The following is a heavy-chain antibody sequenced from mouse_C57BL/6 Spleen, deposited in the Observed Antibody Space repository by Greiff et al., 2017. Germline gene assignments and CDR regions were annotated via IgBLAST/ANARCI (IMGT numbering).Heavy chain of an antibody. Sequence: QVQLQQSGPELVKPGASVKISCKASGYAFSSSWMNWVKQRPGKGLEWIGRNYPGDGDTNYNGKFKGKATLTADKSSSTAYMQLSSLTSEDSAVYFCASTYDGYLDYWGQGTTLTVSS. CDR3: ASTYDGYLDY. J-gene: IGHJ2*01. CDR2: NYPGDGDT. V-gene: IGHV1-82*01. CDR1: GYAFSSSW. D-gene: IGHD2-3*01.